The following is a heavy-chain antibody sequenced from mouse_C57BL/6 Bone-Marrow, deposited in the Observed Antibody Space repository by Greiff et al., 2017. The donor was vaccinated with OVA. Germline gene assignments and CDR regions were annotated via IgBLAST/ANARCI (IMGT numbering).Heavy chain of an antibody. D-gene: IGHD1-1*01. J-gene: IGHJ4*01. V-gene: IGHV4-1*01. CDR1: GIDFSRYW. Sequence: EVKLQESGGGLVQPGGSLKLSCAASGIDFSRYWMSWVRRAPGKGLEWIGEINPDSSTINYAPSLKDKFVISRDNAKNTLYLQMSKVRSEDTALYYCARYYYGSSYNYAMDYWGQGTSVTVSS. CDR2: INPDSSTI. CDR3: ARYYYGSSYNYAMDY.